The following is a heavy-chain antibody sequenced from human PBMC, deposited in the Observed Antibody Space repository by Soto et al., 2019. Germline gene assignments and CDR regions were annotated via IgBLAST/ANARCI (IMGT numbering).Heavy chain of an antibody. V-gene: IGHV3-48*02. J-gene: IGHJ6*02. CDR3: ARTLHSSGYYPYYYYGMDV. Sequence: GGSLRLSCAASGFTFSSYSMNWVRQAPGKGLEWVSYISSSSSTIYYADSVKGRFTISRDNAKNSLYLQMNSLRDEDTAVYYCARTLHSSGYYPYYYYGMDVWGQGTTVTVSS. D-gene: IGHD3-22*01. CDR2: ISSSSSTI. CDR1: GFTFSSYS.